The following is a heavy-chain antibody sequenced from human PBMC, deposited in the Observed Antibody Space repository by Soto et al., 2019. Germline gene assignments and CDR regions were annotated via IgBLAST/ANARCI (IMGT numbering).Heavy chain of an antibody. J-gene: IGHJ3*02. V-gene: IGHV4-61*01. CDR3: ARTRDFWSGNDAFDI. CDR1: GGSVSSGSYY. CDR2: MYYSGST. Sequence: QVQLQESGPGLVKPSETLSLTCTVSGGSVSSGSYYWSWIRQPPGKGLEWIGYMYYSGSTNYKPLLECRVTISLGDSKDQFALTLSSVTAADTAVYFWARTRDFWSGNDAFDIWGQGTMVPGSS. D-gene: IGHD3-3*01.